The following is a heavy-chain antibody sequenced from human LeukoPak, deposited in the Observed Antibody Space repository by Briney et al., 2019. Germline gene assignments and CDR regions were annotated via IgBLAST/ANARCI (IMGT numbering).Heavy chain of an antibody. CDR1: GFLFTSYA. J-gene: IGHJ1*01. V-gene: IGHV3-23*01. CDR3: AKDPEYGANFPEYFQH. D-gene: IGHD4-23*01. Sequence: GSLRLSCAASGFLFTSYAMSWVRQAPGKGLEWVSTISGNGGRTYYADSVKGRFPISRDNSKNTLYLEMSSLRAEDTALFYCAKDPEYGANFPEYFQHWSQGTVVTVSS. CDR2: ISGNGGRT.